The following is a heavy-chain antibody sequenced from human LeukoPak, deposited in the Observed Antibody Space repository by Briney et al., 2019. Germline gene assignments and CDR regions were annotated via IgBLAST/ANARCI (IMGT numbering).Heavy chain of an antibody. D-gene: IGHD6-19*01. J-gene: IGHJ4*02. Sequence: GGSLRLSCAASGFTFNSYAMSWVRQAPGRGLEWVSTIGANEITKYGDSVKGRFTISRDNSKSSLYLQMNSLRAEDTAAYYCAKDAPGAGGFDYWGQGTLVTVSS. CDR1: GFTFNSYA. CDR2: IGANEIT. CDR3: AKDAPGAGGFDY. V-gene: IGHV3-23*01.